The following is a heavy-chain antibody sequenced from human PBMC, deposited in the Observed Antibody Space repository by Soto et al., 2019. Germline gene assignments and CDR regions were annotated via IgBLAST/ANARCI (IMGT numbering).Heavy chain of an antibody. CDR1: AFTFSVYD. Sequence: PVGPLRLSCTASAFTFSVYDMSWVLQGPVTGLHWVSSISGSVGTTDYSDSVKGRFSISRDNSKNTVFLQMNSLRAEDTAIYYCAKGLRSTFPDYWAQGTQVTVSS. CDR2: ISGSVGTT. J-gene: IGHJ4*02. V-gene: IGHV3-23*01. D-gene: IGHD2-2*01. CDR3: AKGLRSTFPDY.